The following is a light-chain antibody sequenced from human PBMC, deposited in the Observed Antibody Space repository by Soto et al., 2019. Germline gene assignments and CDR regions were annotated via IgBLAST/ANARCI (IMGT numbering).Light chain of an antibody. CDR3: QQRSNGPLT. V-gene: IGKV3-11*01. CDR1: QSVSSD. J-gene: IGKJ4*01. Sequence: EIVVTKSAATLSLSPXERATLSCRASQSVSSDLAWYQQKPGQAPRLLIYDASNRATGIPARFSGSGSGTDFTLTISSREPEDFAGYYCQQRSNGPLTFGGGTKVDIK. CDR2: DAS.